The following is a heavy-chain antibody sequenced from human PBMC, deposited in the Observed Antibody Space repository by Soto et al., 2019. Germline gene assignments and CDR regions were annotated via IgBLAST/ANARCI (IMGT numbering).Heavy chain of an antibody. V-gene: IGHV3-11*04. J-gene: IGHJ4*02. CDR1: GFTFTDYY. CDR3: AREHFSGSYYDY. D-gene: IGHD1-26*01. Sequence: GGSLRLSCAASGFTFTDYYMTWIRQAPGKGLEWVSYISSSGSTIYYADSVKGRFTISRDNSKNTLYLQMNSLRAEDTAVYYCAREHFSGSYYDYWGQGTLVTVSS. CDR2: ISSSGSTI.